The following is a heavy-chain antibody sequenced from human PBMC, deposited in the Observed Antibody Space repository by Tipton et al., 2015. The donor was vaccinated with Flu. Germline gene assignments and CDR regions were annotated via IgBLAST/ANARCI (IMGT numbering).Heavy chain of an antibody. J-gene: IGHJ4*02. CDR3: ARGLRHSDY. Sequence: LSLTCAASGLTVSDNYMSWVRQAPGKGLEWVSVIYSGGSTYNADSVKGRFTISRDNSKNTLYLQMNSLRAEDTAVYYCARGLRHSDYWGQGTLVTVSS. CDR2: IYSGGST. V-gene: IGHV3-66*02. D-gene: IGHD2-21*01. CDR1: GLTVSDNY.